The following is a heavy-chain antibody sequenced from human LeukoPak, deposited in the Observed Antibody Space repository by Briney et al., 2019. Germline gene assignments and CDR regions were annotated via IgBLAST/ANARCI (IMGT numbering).Heavy chain of an antibody. CDR3: VKDDVDTAMVTGCFDY. J-gene: IGHJ4*02. D-gene: IGHD5-18*01. V-gene: IGHV3-64D*06. CDR1: GFTFSSYA. Sequence: GGSPRLSCSASGFTFSSYAMHWVRQAPGKGLEYVSAISSNGGSTYYADSVKGRFTISRDNSKNTLYLQMSSLRAEDTAVYYCVKDDVDTAMVTGCFDYWGQGTLVTVSS. CDR2: ISSNGGST.